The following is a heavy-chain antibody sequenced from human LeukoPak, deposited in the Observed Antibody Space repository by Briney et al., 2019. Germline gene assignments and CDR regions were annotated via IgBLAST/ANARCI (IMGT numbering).Heavy chain of an antibody. J-gene: IGHJ5*02. D-gene: IGHD6-6*01. CDR2: INHSGST. V-gene: IGHV4-34*01. CDR1: GGSFSGYY. CDR3: ARDIISEYSSSHSHFDP. Sequence: SSETLSLTCAVYGGSFSGYYRSWIRQPPGKGLEWIGEINHSGSTNYNPSLKSRVTISVDTSKNQFSLRLSSVTAADTAVYYCARDIISEYSSSHSHFDPWGQGTLVTVSS.